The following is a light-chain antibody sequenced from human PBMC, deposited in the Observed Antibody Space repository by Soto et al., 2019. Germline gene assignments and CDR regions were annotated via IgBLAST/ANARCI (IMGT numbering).Light chain of an antibody. J-gene: IGKJ3*01. Sequence: VMTQSPATLSVSPGERATLSCRASQSVGSNLAWYQQKPGQAPRLLIYAASTRATGIPARFSGSGSGTEFTLTISSLQSEDFAVYYCQPYNNWPSITFGPGTRVDIK. CDR3: QPYNNWPSIT. V-gene: IGKV3-15*01. CDR2: AAS. CDR1: QSVGSN.